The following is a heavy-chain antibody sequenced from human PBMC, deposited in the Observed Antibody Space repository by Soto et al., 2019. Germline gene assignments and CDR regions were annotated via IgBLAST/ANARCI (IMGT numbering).Heavy chain of an antibody. CDR2: ISPTSTTI. Sequence: EVQLVESGGGLVQPGGSLRLSCAASGFTFSSYAMNWVRQAPGKGLEWVSYISPTSTTIFYADSVKGRFTISRDNAKNSLFLQMNSLRAEDTAVYYCASAGSPYQRHSAFDYWGQGTLVTASS. D-gene: IGHD2-2*01. V-gene: IGHV3-48*01. CDR1: GFTFSSYA. J-gene: IGHJ4*02. CDR3: ASAGSPYQRHSAFDY.